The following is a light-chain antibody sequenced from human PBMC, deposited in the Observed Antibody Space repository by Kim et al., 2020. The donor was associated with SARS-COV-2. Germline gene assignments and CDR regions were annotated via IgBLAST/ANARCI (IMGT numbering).Light chain of an antibody. V-gene: IGLV3-19*01. J-gene: IGLJ2*01. Sequence: LEQTASLTGQGDSLRSYFASCYQMSTRQTPLMVSFGKYNRPSGRPDRFSGSSSGNTASFTITGAQAEDEADYFCYSRDNSGNTVVFGGGTKVTVL. CDR2: GKY. CDR1: SLRSYF. CDR3: YSRDNSGNTVV.